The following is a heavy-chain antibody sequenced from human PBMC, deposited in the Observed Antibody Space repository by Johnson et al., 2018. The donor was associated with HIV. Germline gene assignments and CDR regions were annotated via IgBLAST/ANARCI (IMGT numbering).Heavy chain of an antibody. D-gene: IGHD4-17*01. CDR1: GFTFGNYV. J-gene: IGHJ3*02. CDR3: ARWTVTRGAFDI. V-gene: IGHV3-30*03. CDR2: ISYDGSNK. Sequence: QVQLVESGGGVVQPGRSLRLSCAASGFTFGNYVMHWVRQAPGKGLEWVALISYDGSNKYYADSVKGRFTISRDNSKNTLYLQMNSLRAEDTAVYYCARWTVTRGAFDIWCQGTMVTVSS.